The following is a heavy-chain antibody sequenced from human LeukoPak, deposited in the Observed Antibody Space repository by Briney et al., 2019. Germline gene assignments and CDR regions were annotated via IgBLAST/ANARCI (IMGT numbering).Heavy chain of an antibody. V-gene: IGHV1-18*01. CDR1: GGTFSSYA. D-gene: IGHD6-19*01. Sequence: ASVKVSCRASGGTFSSYAISWVRQAPGQGLEWMGWISTYNGNTNYAQKFQDRVTMTTDISTSTAYMELRSLRSDDTAVYYCARDRAGNDAFDIWGQGTMVTVSS. CDR2: ISTYNGNT. CDR3: ARDRAGNDAFDI. J-gene: IGHJ3*02.